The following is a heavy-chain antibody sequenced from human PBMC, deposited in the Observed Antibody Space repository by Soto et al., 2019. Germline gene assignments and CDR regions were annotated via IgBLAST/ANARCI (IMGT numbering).Heavy chain of an antibody. CDR3: ARRRYCGYDCYHKHYYGMDV. J-gene: IGHJ6*02. V-gene: IGHV1-69*08. Sequence: QVQLVQSGAEVKKPGSSVRVSCRSSGDTFSSYIVNWLRLAPGRGLEWMGRVIPVLTTTDYAQNFRGRVTISAGRSTNTVYPDLSSLRSDDTAVYYCARRRYCGYDCYHKHYYGMDVWGQGSLVTVAS. CDR1: GDTFSSYI. D-gene: IGHD2-21*02. CDR2: VIPVLTTT.